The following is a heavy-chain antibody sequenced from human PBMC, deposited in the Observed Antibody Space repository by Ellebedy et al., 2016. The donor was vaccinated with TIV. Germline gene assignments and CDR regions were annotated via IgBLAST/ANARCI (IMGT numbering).Heavy chain of an antibody. J-gene: IGHJ4*02. CDR1: GASVRSSSYY. Sequence: SETLSLTXTVSGASVRSSSYYWVWYRQPPGRGLEWTGSIYYDGSTYYNTALEGRVTVSVDTSKNQFSLRLYSVTAADTAVYYCARNSYAGSAPPRWGQGTLVTVSS. V-gene: IGHV4-39*01. CDR3: ARNSYAGSAPPR. CDR2: IYYDGST. D-gene: IGHD1-26*01.